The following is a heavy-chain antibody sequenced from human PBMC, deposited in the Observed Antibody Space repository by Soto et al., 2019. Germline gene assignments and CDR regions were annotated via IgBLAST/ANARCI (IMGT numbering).Heavy chain of an antibody. J-gene: IGHJ4*02. CDR1: GFTVSSNY. CDR2: IYSGGGT. V-gene: IGHV3-66*01. Sequence: PGGSLRLSCAASGFTVSSNYMSWVRQAPGKGLEWVSVIYSGGGTYYADSVKGRFTISRDNSKNTLYLQMNSLRAEDTAVYYCARDINYDSSGPPCYWGQGTLVTVSS. D-gene: IGHD3-22*01. CDR3: ARDINYDSSGPPCY.